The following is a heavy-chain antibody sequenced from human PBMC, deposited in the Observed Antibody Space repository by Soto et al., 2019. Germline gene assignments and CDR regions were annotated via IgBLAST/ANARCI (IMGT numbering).Heavy chain of an antibody. D-gene: IGHD1-26*01. V-gene: IGHV4-59*01. CDR3: ARAMRGSYLRYFDY. J-gene: IGHJ4*02. Sequence: QVQLQESGPGLVKPSETLSLTCTVSGGSISSYYWSWIRQPPGKGLEWIGYIYYSGSTNYNPSLKSRVTISEDTSKNQFSLKLSSVTAADTAVYYCARAMRGSYLRYFDYWGQGTLVTVSS. CDR2: IYYSGST. CDR1: GGSISSYY.